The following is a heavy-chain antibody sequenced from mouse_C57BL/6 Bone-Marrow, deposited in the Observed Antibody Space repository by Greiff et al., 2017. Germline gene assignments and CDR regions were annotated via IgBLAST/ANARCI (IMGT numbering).Heavy chain of an antibody. Sequence: VQLQQSGAELVRPGASVKLSCKASGYTFADYYINWVKQRPGQGLEWIARIYPGSGNTYYNEKFKGKATLTAEKSSSTAYMQLSSLTSEDSAVYFCARDDYDGGYWGQATSGTVSS. D-gene: IGHD2-4*01. CDR3: ARDDYDGGY. V-gene: IGHV1-76*01. J-gene: IGHJ4*01. CDR1: GYTFADYY. CDR2: IYPGSGNT.